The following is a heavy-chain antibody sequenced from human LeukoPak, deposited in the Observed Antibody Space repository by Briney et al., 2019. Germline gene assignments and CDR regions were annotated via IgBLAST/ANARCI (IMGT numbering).Heavy chain of an antibody. CDR1: GGSISSYY. J-gene: IGHJ5*02. Sequence: SETLSLACTVSGGSISSYYWSWIRQPPGKGLEWIGYIYYSGSTNYNPSLKSRVTISVDTSKNQFSLKLSSVTAADTAVYYCARGIRYFDWLSTWFDPWGQGTLVTVSS. V-gene: IGHV4-59*01. D-gene: IGHD3-9*01. CDR3: ARGIRYFDWLSTWFDP. CDR2: IYYSGST.